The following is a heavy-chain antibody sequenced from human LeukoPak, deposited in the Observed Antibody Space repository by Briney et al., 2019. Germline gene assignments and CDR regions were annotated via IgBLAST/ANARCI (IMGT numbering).Heavy chain of an antibody. V-gene: IGHV1-8*01. CDR2: MNPNSGNT. Sequence: ASVKVSCKASGGTFRSYGISWVRQATGQGLEWMGWMNPNSGNTGYAQKFQGRVTMTRNTSISTAYMELSSLRSEDTAVYYCARERSSEWLVYYYYYGMDVWGQGTTVTVSS. CDR3: ARERSSEWLVYYYYYGMDV. J-gene: IGHJ6*02. CDR1: GGTFRSYG. D-gene: IGHD6-19*01.